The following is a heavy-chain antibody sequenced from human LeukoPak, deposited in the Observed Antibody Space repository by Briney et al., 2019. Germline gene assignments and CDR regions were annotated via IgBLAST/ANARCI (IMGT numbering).Heavy chain of an antibody. CDR2: ISAYNGNT. V-gene: IGHV1-18*01. Sequence: ASVTVSCMASGYTFTSYGISWVRQAPGQGLEWMGWISAYNGNTNYAQKLQGRVTMTTDTSTSTAYMELRSLRSDDTAVYYCARDTVVPAASYYYYYGMDVWGQGTTVTVSS. CDR3: ARDTVVPAASYYYYYGMDV. D-gene: IGHD2-2*01. J-gene: IGHJ6*02. CDR1: GYTFTSYG.